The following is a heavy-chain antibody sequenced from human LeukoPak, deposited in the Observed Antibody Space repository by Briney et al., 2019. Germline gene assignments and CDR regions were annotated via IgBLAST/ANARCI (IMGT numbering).Heavy chain of an antibody. J-gene: IGHJ4*02. D-gene: IGHD5-18*01. CDR3: ARGPPRYISY. V-gene: IGHV4-39*07. CDR1: GGSISSSSYY. Sequence: PSETLSLTCTVSGGSISSSSYYWGWIRQPPGKGLEWIGSIYYSGSTYYNPSLKSRVTISVDTSKNQFSLKVSSVTAADTAIYYCARGPPRYISYWGQGTLVTVSS. CDR2: IYYSGST.